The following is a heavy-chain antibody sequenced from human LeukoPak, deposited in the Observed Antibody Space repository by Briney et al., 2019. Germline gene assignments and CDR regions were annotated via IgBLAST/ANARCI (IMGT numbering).Heavy chain of an antibody. D-gene: IGHD2-15*01. CDR2: ISSNGGST. J-gene: IGHJ4*02. V-gene: IGHV3-64*01. CDR3: ARDCCSGDRCWRYFDN. Sequence: GGSLRLSCAASGFTLSSYAMHWVRQAPGKGLEYVSAISSNGGSTFYANSVKGRFTISRDNSKNTLYLQMGSLRGEDMAVYYCARDCCSGDRCWRYFDNWGQGTLVTVSS. CDR1: GFTLSSYA.